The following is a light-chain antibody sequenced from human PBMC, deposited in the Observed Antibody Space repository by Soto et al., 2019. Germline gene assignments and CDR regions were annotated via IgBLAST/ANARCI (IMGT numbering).Light chain of an antibody. CDR1: QSVSTN. CDR3: QQYNSYPWT. J-gene: IGKJ1*01. Sequence: EIVMTQSPATLSGSPGERATLSCRASQSVSTNLAWYQQKPGQAPRLLIYGASTRATGIPARFSGSGSGTEFTLTISSLQPDDFATYYCQQYNSYPWTFGQGTKVEIK. V-gene: IGKV3-15*01. CDR2: GAS.